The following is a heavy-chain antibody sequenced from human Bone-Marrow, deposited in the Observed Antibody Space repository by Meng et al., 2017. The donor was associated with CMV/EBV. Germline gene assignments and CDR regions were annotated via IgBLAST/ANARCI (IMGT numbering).Heavy chain of an antibody. CDR3: ARVERYSSGWYSPWYYFDY. D-gene: IGHD6-19*01. Sequence: SETLSLTCAVYGGSFSGYYWSWIRQPPGKGLEWIGEINHSGSTNDNPSLKSRVTISVDTSKNQFSLKLSSVTAADTAVYYCARVERYSSGWYSPWYYFDYWGQGTLVTVSS. J-gene: IGHJ4*02. CDR1: GGSFSGYY. V-gene: IGHV4-34*01. CDR2: INHSGST.